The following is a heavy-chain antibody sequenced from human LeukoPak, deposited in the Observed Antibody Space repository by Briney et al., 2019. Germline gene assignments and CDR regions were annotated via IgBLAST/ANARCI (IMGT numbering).Heavy chain of an antibody. CDR3: ARDPTPHYYDSSGLNWFDP. CDR2: ISAYNGNT. D-gene: IGHD3-22*01. CDR1: GYTLTSYG. J-gene: IGHJ5*02. V-gene: IGHV1-18*01. Sequence: ASVRVSCKASGYTLTSYGISWVRQAPGQGLEWMGWISAYNGNTNYAQKLQGRVTMTTDTSTSTAYMELRGLRSDDTAVYYCARDPTPHYYDSSGLNWFDPWGQGTLVTVSS.